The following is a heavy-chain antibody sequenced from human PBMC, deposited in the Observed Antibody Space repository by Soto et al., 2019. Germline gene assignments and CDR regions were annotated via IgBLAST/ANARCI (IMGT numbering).Heavy chain of an antibody. CDR2: IDPSDSYT. J-gene: IGHJ6*02. Sequence: PGESLKISCKGSGYSFTSYWISWVRQMPGKGLEWMGRIDPSDSYTNYSPSFQGHVTISADKSISTPYLQWSSLKASDTAMYYCARHFPVVGNLPYIWFGELSASYGMDVWGQGTTVTVSS. V-gene: IGHV5-10-1*01. D-gene: IGHD3-10*01. CDR3: ARHFPVVGNLPYIWFGELSASYGMDV. CDR1: GYSFTSYW.